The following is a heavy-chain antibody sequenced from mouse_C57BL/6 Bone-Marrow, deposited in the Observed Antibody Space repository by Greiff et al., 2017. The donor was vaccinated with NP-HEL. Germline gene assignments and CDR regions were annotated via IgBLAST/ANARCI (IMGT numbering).Heavy chain of an antibody. CDR2: INPNNGGT. J-gene: IGHJ4*01. CDR3: ARSLVYGAMDY. Sequence: EVQLQQSGPELVKPGASVKISCKASGYTFTDYYMNWVKQSHGKSLEWIGDINPNNGGTSYNQKFKGKATLTVDKSSSTAYMELRSLTSEDSAVYYCARSLVYGAMDYWGQGTSVTVSS. D-gene: IGHD1-1*01. V-gene: IGHV1-26*01. CDR1: GYTFTDYY.